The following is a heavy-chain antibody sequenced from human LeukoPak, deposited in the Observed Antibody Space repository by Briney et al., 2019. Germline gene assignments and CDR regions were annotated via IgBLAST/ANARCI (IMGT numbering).Heavy chain of an antibody. J-gene: IGHJ4*02. CDR3: ARWEVPYYDILTGYGAWDY. CDR2: VSAYNGNT. D-gene: IGHD3-9*01. Sequence: ASVNVSCKASGYTFTSCGISWVRHGPGPGLEWMGWVSAYNGNTNHAQMLRGRVTMTTDTSTSTAYMELRSLRSDDTAVYYCARWEVPYYDILTGYGAWDYWGQGTLVTVSS. CDR1: GYTFTSCG. V-gene: IGHV1-18*01.